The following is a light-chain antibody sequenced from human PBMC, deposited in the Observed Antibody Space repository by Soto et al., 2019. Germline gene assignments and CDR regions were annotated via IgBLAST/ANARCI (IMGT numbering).Light chain of an antibody. J-gene: IGKJ5*01. CDR1: QSLLHSNVYNY. Sequence: DIVMTQSPLSLPVTPGEPASISCRSSQSLLHSNVYNYVDWFLQKPGQSPQLLIYLGSNRASGVPDRFNGSGSGTDFTLEISRVEAEDVGVYYCMQALQTPITFGQGTRLEI. CDR3: MQALQTPIT. CDR2: LGS. V-gene: IGKV2-28*01.